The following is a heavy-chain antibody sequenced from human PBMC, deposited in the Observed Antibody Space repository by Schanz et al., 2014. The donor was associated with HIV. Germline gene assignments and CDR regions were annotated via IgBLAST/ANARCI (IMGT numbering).Heavy chain of an antibody. V-gene: IGHV3-30*18. CDR3: AKDRITGTTGVPYYYYGMDV. CDR1: GFTFSSYW. D-gene: IGHD1-7*01. J-gene: IGHJ6*02. Sequence: QVQLVESGGGVVQPGRSLRLSCAASGFTFSSYWMTWVRQAPGKGLEWVAVISYDGSNKYYADSVKGRFTISRDNSKNTLYLQMNSLRAEDTAVYYCAKDRITGTTGVPYYYYGMDVWGRGTTVIVSS. CDR2: ISYDGSNK.